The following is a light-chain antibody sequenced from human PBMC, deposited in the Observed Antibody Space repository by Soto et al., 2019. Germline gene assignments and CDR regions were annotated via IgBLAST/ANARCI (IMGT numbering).Light chain of an antibody. Sequence: QSALTQSASVSGSPGQSITISCTGTNSDVGGYDYVSWYQHHPGKAPKLIIYDVSHRPSGISYRFSGSKSGNTASLTISGLQAEDEADYYCTSYSTSSTPYVFGTGTKVTVL. CDR1: NSDVGGYDY. V-gene: IGLV2-14*03. CDR2: DVS. J-gene: IGLJ1*01. CDR3: TSYSTSSTPYV.